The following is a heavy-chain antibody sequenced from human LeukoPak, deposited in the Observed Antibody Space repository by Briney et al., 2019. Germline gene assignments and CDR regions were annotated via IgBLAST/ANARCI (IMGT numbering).Heavy chain of an antibody. V-gene: IGHV3-74*01. CDR3: ARADNWQSGGA. Sequence: GGSLRLSCVACGFSFSNYWMYWGRQAPGKGLVWVSRINSDGSYTDYADSAKGRFTISRDNAKDTLYLQMNSLRADDTAVYYCARADNWQSGGAWGQGTLVTVSS. D-gene: IGHD1-1*01. CDR2: INSDGSYT. CDR1: GFSFSNYW. J-gene: IGHJ5*02.